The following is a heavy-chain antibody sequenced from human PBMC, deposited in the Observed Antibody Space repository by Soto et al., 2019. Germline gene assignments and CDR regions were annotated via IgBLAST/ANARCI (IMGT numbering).Heavy chain of an antibody. Sequence: QVQLVESGGGVVQPGRSLRLSCAASGFTFSTYGMHWFSQAPGTGLEWVAVIWYDGSHKDYVESVKGRFTISRDNSKNTLYLQMNSLRVEDTAVYYCARAVGPFDYWGQGTLVAVSS. J-gene: IGHJ4*02. V-gene: IGHV3-33*01. CDR3: ARAVGPFDY. D-gene: IGHD1-26*01. CDR1: GFTFSTYG. CDR2: IWYDGSHK.